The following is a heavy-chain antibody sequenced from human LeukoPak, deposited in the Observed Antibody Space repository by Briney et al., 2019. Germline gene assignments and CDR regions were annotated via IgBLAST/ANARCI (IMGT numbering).Heavy chain of an antibody. V-gene: IGHV3-30*18. J-gene: IGHJ6*04. CDR3: AKDPVAGFHYHYYYGMDV. CDR2: ISYDGSNK. D-gene: IGHD6-19*01. CDR1: GFTFSSYG. Sequence: GGSLRLSCAASGFTFSSYGMHWVRQAPGKGLEWVAVISYDGSNKYYADSVKGRLTNSRDNSKNTLYLQMNSLRAEDTAVYYCAKDPVAGFHYHYYYGMDVWGKGTTVTVSS.